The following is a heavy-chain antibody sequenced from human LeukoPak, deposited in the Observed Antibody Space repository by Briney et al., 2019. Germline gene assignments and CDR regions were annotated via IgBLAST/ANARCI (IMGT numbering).Heavy chain of an antibody. D-gene: IGHD5-24*01. CDR2: ISYDGSNK. V-gene: IGHV3-30-3*01. J-gene: IGHJ4*02. CDR3: ARSQSGDGYNYDY. CDR1: GFTFSSYA. Sequence: GRSLRLSCAASGFTFSSYAMHWVRQAPGKGLEWVAVISYDGSNKYYADSVKGRFTISRDNSKNTLYLQMNSLRAEDTAVYYCARSQSGDGYNYDYWGQGTLVTVSS.